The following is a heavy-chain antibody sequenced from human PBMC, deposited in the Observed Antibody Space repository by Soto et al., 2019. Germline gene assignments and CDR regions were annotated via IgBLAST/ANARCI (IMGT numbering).Heavy chain of an antibody. D-gene: IGHD3-3*01. Sequence: ASVKVSCKASGYTFTSYAMHWVRQAPGQRLEWMGWINAGNGNTKYSQKFQGRVTITRDTSASTAYMELSSLRSEDTAVYYCASSHYYDYWSGYSHYDYWGQGTRFTVSS. CDR2: INAGNGNT. CDR1: GYTFTSYA. J-gene: IGHJ4*02. CDR3: ASSHYYDYWSGYSHYDY. V-gene: IGHV1-3*01.